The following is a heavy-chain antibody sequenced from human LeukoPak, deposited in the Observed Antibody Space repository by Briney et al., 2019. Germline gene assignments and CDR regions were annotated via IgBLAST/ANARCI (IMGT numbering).Heavy chain of an antibody. V-gene: IGHV4-39*07. J-gene: IGHJ4*02. CDR2: IYYSGST. Sequence: SETLSLTCTVSGGSISSSSYYWGWIRQPPGKGLEWIGSIYYSGSTYYNPSLKSRVTISVDTSKNQFSLKLSSVTAADTAVYYCASSNYYDSSGYFDYWGQGTLVTVSS. D-gene: IGHD3-22*01. CDR3: ASSNYYDSSGYFDY. CDR1: GGSISSSSYY.